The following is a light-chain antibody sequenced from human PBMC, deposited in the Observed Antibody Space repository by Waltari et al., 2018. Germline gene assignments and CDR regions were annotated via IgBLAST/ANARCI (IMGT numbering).Light chain of an antibody. CDR1: SSNIGSNT. CDR3: ATWDDSLKGPV. CDR2: SNN. J-gene: IGLJ2*01. Sequence: QSVLTQPPSASGTPGQRVTISCSGRSSNIGSNTVNWYQQLPGTAPKLLIYSNNQRPSGVPDRFAGSKSGTSASLAISGLRSEDEADYYWATWDDSLKGPVFGGGTKLTVL. V-gene: IGLV1-44*01.